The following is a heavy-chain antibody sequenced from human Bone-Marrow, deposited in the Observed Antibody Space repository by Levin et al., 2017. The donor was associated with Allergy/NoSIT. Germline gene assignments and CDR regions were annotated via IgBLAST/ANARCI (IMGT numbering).Heavy chain of an antibody. D-gene: IGHD2-2*03. J-gene: IGHJ5*02. CDR3: ARVLGIVVVPAATNWFDP. CDR2: INHSGST. CDR1: GGSFSGYY. Sequence: SQTLSLTCAVYGGSFSGYYWSWIRQPPGKGLEWIGEINHSGSTNYNPSLKSRVTISVDTSKNQFSLKLSSVTAADTAVYYCARVLGIVVVPAATNWFDPWGQGTLVTVSS. V-gene: IGHV4-34*01.